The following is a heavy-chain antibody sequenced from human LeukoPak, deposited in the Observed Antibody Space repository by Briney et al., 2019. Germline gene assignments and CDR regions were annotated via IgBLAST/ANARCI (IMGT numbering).Heavy chain of an antibody. CDR1: GLTFSNYA. CDR3: ARIGGVYHYFAY. V-gene: IGHV3-23*01. J-gene: IGHJ4*02. Sequence: QPGGSLRLSCAASGLTFSNYAMSWVRQAPGKGLEWVSAISNGGGSTYYADSVKGRFTIFRDNSNSTVYLQTNSLRVDDTAVYYCARIGGVYHYFAYWGQGSLVTVSS. D-gene: IGHD5/OR15-5a*01. CDR2: ISNGGGST.